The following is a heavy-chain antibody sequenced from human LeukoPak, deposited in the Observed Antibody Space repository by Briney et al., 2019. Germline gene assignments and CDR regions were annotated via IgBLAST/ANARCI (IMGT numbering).Heavy chain of an antibody. CDR3: ARDLSSTSHIDY. Sequence: SETLSLTCTVSGYSISGGDYYWSWIRQPPGKGLEWIGYIYYSGSAYYNPSLKSRVAISVDTSKNQFSLKLSSVTAADTAVYYCARDLSSTSHIDYWGQGTLVTVSS. CDR1: GYSISGGDYY. CDR2: IYYSGSA. D-gene: IGHD2-2*01. J-gene: IGHJ4*02. V-gene: IGHV4-30-4*08.